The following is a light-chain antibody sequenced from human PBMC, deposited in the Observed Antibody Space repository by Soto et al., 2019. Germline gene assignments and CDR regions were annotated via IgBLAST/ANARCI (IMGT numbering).Light chain of an antibody. V-gene: IGKV1-13*02. J-gene: IGKJ1*01. CDR3: QHYNSYSEA. CDR2: DAS. CDR1: QDISTL. Sequence: AIPLTQSPSSLSASVRDRVTITCRASQDISTLFAGYQQKPGKAPKLLIYDASSLESGVPSRFSGSGSGADFTLTISSLQPEDFATYYCQHYNSYSEAFGQGTKVDI.